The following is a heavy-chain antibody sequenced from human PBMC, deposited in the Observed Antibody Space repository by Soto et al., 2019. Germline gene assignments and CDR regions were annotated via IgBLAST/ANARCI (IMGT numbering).Heavy chain of an antibody. D-gene: IGHD2-15*01. CDR1: GLTISDAW. J-gene: IGHJ6*02. CDR3: TTGSVEGV. CDR2: IKTNTEGGTT. Sequence: EVQLVESGGGLIYPGGSLRLSCAASGLTISDAWMNWVRQAPGKGLEWVGRIKTNTEGGTTDYAAAVKGRFIVSRDDSKNMLYLQMNSLKIEDTAVYYCTTGSVEGVWGQGTTVIVSS. V-gene: IGHV3-15*07.